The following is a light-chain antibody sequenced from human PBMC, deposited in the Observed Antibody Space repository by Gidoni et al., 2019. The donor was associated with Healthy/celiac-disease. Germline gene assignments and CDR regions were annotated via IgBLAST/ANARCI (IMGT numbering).Light chain of an antibody. CDR3: SSYTSSSTPVV. V-gene: IGLV2-14*01. Sequence: QSALTPPASVSGSPGQSITISCTGTSSDVGGYYYVSRYQQHPGKAPKLMIYDVSNRPSGVSNRFSGSKSGNTASLTISGLQAEDEADDYCSSYTSSSTPVVFGGGTKLTVL. CDR1: SSDVGGYYY. J-gene: IGLJ2*01. CDR2: DVS.